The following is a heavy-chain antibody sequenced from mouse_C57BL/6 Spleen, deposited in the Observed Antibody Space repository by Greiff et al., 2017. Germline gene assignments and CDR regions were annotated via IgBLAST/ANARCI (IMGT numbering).Heavy chain of an antibody. CDR1: GYAFTNYL. CDR3: AREGTAAWFAY. D-gene: IGHD4-1*01. CDR2: INPGSGGT. V-gene: IGHV1-54*01. J-gene: IGHJ3*01. Sequence: QVQLQQSGAELVRPGTSVKVSCKASGYAFTNYLIEWVKQRPGQGLEWIGVINPGSGGTNYNEKFKGKATLTADKSSSTAYMQLSSLTSEDSAVYFCAREGTAAWFAYWGQGTLVTVSA.